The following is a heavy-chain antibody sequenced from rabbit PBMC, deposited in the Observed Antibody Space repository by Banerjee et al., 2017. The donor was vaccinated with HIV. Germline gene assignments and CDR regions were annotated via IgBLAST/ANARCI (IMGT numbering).Heavy chain of an antibody. Sequence: QSLEESGGDLVKPGASLTLTCTASGFSFSSSYWVCWVRQAPGKGLEWIGCIYTGDGSTWYASWAKGRFTISKTSSTTVSLKMTSLTAADTATYFCAREIYATYSTYGYALWGQGTLVTVS. D-gene: IGHD6-1*01. CDR1: GFSFSSSYW. CDR2: IYTGDGST. V-gene: IGHV1S40*01. J-gene: IGHJ3*01. CDR3: AREIYATYSTYGYAL.